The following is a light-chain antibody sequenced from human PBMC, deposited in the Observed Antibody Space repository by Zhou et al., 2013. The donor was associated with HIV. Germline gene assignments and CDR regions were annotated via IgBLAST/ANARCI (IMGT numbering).Light chain of an antibody. V-gene: IGKV1-17*01. Sequence: DIQMTQSPSSLSASVGDRVTLTCRASQAIRNDLAWYQQKPGEAPKRLIYAASSLQSGVPSRFSGSGSGTEFTLTISSLQPEDFATYYCLQHNSYXSTSFGG. CDR1: QAIRND. CDR2: AAS. CDR3: LQHNSYXSTS. J-gene: IGKJ4*02.